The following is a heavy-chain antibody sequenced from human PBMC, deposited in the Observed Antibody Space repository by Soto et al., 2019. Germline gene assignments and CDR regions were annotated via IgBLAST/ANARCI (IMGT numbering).Heavy chain of an antibody. J-gene: IGHJ4*02. Sequence: PSETLSLTCAVYGGSFSGYYWTWIRQPPGKGLEWIGSIYYSGSTYYNPSLKSRVTISVDTSKNQFSLKLSSVTAADTAVYYCASSGWWYFDYWGQGTLVTVSS. V-gene: IGHV4-34*01. CDR3: ASSGWWYFDY. D-gene: IGHD6-19*01. CDR2: IYYSGST. CDR1: GGSFSGYY.